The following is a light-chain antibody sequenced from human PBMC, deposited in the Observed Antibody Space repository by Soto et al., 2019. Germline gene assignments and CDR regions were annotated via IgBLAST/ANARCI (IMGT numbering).Light chain of an antibody. Sequence: DIQMTQSPSSLSAFVGDRVTITCRASQDIGNFLAWYQQKPGKVPKLLIYAASTLQSGVPSRFSGSGSGTDFTLTISSLQPEDVATYYCQKCKVATFTFGGGTKVDIK. CDR3: QKCKVATFT. CDR1: QDIGNF. CDR2: AAS. J-gene: IGKJ4*01. V-gene: IGKV1-27*01.